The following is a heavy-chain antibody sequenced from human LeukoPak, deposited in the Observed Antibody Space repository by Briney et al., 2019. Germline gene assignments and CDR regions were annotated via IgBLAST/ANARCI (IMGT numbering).Heavy chain of an antibody. D-gene: IGHD4-17*01. Sequence: ASVKVSCKASGYTFTGHYMHWVRQAPGQGLEWVGWINPNSGGTNYAQKFQGRVTMTRDTSISTAYMELRRLRSDDTAVYYCARVTDYGDYGPSDYFDYWGQGTLVTVSS. V-gene: IGHV1-2*02. CDR2: INPNSGGT. CDR3: ARVTDYGDYGPSDYFDY. CDR1: GYTFTGHY. J-gene: IGHJ4*02.